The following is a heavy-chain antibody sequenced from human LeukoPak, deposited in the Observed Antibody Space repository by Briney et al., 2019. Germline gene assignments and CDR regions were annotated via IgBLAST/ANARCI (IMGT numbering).Heavy chain of an antibody. V-gene: IGHV1-18*01. J-gene: IGHJ6*03. D-gene: IGHD3-16*01. CDR3: ARLYPYYYYYMDV. CDR1: GYTFTSYG. CDR2: ISAYNGNT. Sequence: RASVKVSCKASGYTFTSYGISWVRQAPGQGLEWMGWISAYNGNTNYAQKLQGRVTMTTDTATSTAYMELRSLRSDDTAVYYCARLYPYYYYYMDVWGKGTTVTVSS.